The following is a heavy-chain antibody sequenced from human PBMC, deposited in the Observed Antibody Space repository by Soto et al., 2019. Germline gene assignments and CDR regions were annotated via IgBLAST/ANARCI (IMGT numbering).Heavy chain of an antibody. V-gene: IGHV1-18*01. D-gene: IGHD2-15*01. CDR2: ISAYNGNT. CDR1: GYTFTSYG. J-gene: IGHJ6*03. CDR3: ARLNIVVVVAASDRDYYMDV. Sequence: ASVTVSCKASGYTFTSYGISWVRQAPGQGLEWMGWISAYNGNTNYAQKLQGRVTMTTDTSTSTAYMELRSLRSDDTAVYYCARLNIVVVVAASDRDYYMDVWGKGTTVTVSS.